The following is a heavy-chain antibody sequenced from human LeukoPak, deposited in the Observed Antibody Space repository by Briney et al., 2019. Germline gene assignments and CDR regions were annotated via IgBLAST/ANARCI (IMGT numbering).Heavy chain of an antibody. Sequence: SETLSLTCAVSGGSISSGGYSWSWIRQPPGKGLEWIGEINHSGSTNYNPSLKSRVTISVDTSKNQFSLKLSSVTAADTAVYYCASFYGDYVPGYWGQGTLVTVSS. J-gene: IGHJ4*02. V-gene: IGHV4-30-2*01. CDR3: ASFYGDYVPGY. D-gene: IGHD4-17*01. CDR1: GGSISSGGYS. CDR2: INHSGST.